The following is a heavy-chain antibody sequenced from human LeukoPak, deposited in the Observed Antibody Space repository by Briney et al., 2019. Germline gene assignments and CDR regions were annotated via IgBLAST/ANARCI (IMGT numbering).Heavy chain of an antibody. Sequence: ASVKASCKASGYTFTSYDINWVRQATGQGLEWMGWMNPNSGNTGYAQKFQGRVTMTRNTSISTAYMELSSLRSEDTAVYYCARGRRSNNWFDPWGQGTLVTVSS. J-gene: IGHJ5*02. CDR1: GYTFTSYD. CDR3: ARGRRSNNWFDP. V-gene: IGHV1-8*01. CDR2: MNPNSGNT. D-gene: IGHD3-3*01.